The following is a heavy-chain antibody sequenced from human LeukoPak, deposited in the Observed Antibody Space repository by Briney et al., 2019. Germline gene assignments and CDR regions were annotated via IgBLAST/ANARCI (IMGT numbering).Heavy chain of an antibody. CDR2: ISGSGGST. J-gene: IGHJ4*02. Sequence: GGSLRLSCAASGFTFSSYSMNWVRQAPGKGLEWVSAISGSGGSTYYADSVKGRFTISRDNSKNTLYLQMNSLRAEDTAVYYCAKALGIAVAGTGFDYWGQGTLVTVSS. CDR3: AKALGIAVAGTGFDY. D-gene: IGHD6-19*01. CDR1: GFTFSSYS. V-gene: IGHV3-23*01.